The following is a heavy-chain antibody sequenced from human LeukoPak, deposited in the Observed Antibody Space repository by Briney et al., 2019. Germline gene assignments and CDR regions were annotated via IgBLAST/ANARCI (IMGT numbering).Heavy chain of an antibody. CDR3: AKGKDYYLAY. J-gene: IGHJ4*02. CDR2: ISSSSSYI. CDR1: GFTFSRHS. V-gene: IGHV3-21*01. Sequence: GGSLRLSCAASGFTFSRHSINWVRQAPGKGLEWVSSISSSSSYIYYADSVKGRITISRDNSKNTLYVQMNSLRAEDTAVYYCAKGKDYYLAYWDQGTLVTVSS. D-gene: IGHD3-10*01.